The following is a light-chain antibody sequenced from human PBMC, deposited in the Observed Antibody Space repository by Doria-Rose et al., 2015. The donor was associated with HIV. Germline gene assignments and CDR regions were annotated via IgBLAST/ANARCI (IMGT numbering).Light chain of an antibody. J-gene: IGKJ3*01. Sequence: DIRLTQSPESLGMSLGERATLNCKSNQSLLYTSKNYLAWYQQKPGQPPKLLIHWASTRQSGVPARFSGGGSGTDFTLTISSLEAEDVAVYYCQQYYDTPSFGPGTTVDIK. CDR2: WAS. CDR3: QQYYDTPS. V-gene: IGKV4-1*01. CDR1: QSLLYTSKNY.